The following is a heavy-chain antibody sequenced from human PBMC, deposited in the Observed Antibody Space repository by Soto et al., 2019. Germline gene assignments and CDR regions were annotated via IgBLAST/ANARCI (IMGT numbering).Heavy chain of an antibody. V-gene: IGHV3-53*01. D-gene: IGHD1-1*01. CDR2: IYSGSST. CDR3: ARAGRLDLFDY. J-gene: IGHJ4*02. Sequence: LRLSCAASGFTVSSNYMSWVRQAPGKGLEWVSVIYSGSSTYYADSVKGRFTISRDNSKNTLYLQMNSLRAEDTAVYYCARAGRLDLFDYWGQGTLVTVSS. CDR1: GFTVSSNY.